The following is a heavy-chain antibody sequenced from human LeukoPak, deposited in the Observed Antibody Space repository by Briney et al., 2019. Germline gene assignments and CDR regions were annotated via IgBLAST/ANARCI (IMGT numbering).Heavy chain of an antibody. CDR3: ARGGGGDILTGYDY. D-gene: IGHD3-9*01. J-gene: IGHJ4*02. V-gene: IGHV3-21*01. CDR1: GFTFSSYS. CDR2: ISSSSSYI. Sequence: GGSLRLSCAASGFTFSSYSMNWVRQAPGKGLEWVSSISSSSSYIYYADSVKGRFTISRDNAKNSLYLQMNSLRAEDTAVYYCARGGGGDILTGYDYWGQGPLVTVSS.